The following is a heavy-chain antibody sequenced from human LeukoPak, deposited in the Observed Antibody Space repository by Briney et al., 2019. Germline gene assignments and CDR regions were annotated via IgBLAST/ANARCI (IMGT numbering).Heavy chain of an antibody. CDR2: INHSGST. CDR3: ARVPYYDFWSGRGYFDY. Sequence: PSETLSLTCAVYGGSFSGYYWSWIRQPPGKGLEWIGEINHSGSTNYNPSLKSRVTISVDTSKNQFSLKLISVTAADTAVYYCARVPYYDFWSGRGYFDYWGQGTLVTVSS. V-gene: IGHV4-34*01. D-gene: IGHD3-3*01. J-gene: IGHJ4*02. CDR1: GGSFSGYY.